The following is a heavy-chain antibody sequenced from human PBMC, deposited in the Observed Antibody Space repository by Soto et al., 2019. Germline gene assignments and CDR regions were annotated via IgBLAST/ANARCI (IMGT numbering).Heavy chain of an antibody. CDR2: INHSGST. D-gene: IGHD2-2*01. J-gene: IGHJ5*02. V-gene: IGHV4-34*01. Sequence: SETLSLTCAVYGGSFSGYYWSWIRQPPGKGLEWIGEINHSGSTNYNPSLKSRVTISVDTSKNRFSLKLSSVTAADTAVYYCARRFIYCSSTSCYRSNWFDPWGQGTLVTVSS. CDR3: ARRFIYCSSTSCYRSNWFDP. CDR1: GGSFSGYY.